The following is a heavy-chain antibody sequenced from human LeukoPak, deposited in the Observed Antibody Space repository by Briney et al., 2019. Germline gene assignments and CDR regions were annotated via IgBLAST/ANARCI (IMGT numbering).Heavy chain of an antibody. J-gene: IGHJ4*02. CDR2: ISGSGGST. CDR3: AKASAMIVVVSKHFDY. D-gene: IGHD3-22*01. CDR1: GFTVSSNY. V-gene: IGHV3-23*01. Sequence: GGSLRLSCAASGFTVSSNYMSWVRRAPGKGLEWVSAISGSGGSTYYPDPVKGRFTISRDNSKNTLYLQMNSLRAEDTAVYYCAKASAMIVVVSKHFDYWGQGTLVTVSS.